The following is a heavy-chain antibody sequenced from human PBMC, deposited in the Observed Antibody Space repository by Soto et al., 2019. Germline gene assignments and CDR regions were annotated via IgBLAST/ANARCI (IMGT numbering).Heavy chain of an antibody. CDR1: GFTFSNYG. CDR2: QWFDGSNK. V-gene: IGHV3-33*01. CDR3: ARDVGDVMSTIQGHGMDV. J-gene: IGHJ6*02. Sequence: ESGGAAVQPGRSLRLSCVGSGFTFSNYGMHWVRQAPGKGLEWVAVQWFDGSNKFHTDSVQGRFTISRDNSQNTLYLQMNSLRAEDTAVYYCARDVGDVMSTIQGHGMDVWGQGTTVTVSS. D-gene: IGHD5-12*01.